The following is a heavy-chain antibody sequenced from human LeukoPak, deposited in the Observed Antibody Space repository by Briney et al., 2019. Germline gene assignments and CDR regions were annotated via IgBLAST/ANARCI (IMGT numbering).Heavy chain of an antibody. V-gene: IGHV3-23*01. CDR1: GFSFDSYS. CDR3: AKDQGRRIFYYYYMDV. CDR2: ISGSGGST. D-gene: IGHD6-25*01. J-gene: IGHJ6*03. Sequence: QSGGSLRLSCAASGFSFDSYSMNWVRQAPGKGLEWVSYISGSGGSTYYADSVKGRFTISRDNSKNTLYLQMNSLRAEDTAVYYCAKDQGRRIFYYYYMDVWGKGTTVTVSS.